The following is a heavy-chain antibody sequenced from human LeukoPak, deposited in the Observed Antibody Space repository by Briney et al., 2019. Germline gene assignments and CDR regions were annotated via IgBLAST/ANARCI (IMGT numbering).Heavy chain of an antibody. D-gene: IGHD2-2*03. V-gene: IGHV4-4*07. Sequence: SETLSLTCTVSGGSISSYYWSWIRQPAGKGLEWIGRMHTSGSTNYNPSLKSRVTMSVDTSKNQFSLKLSSVTVADTAVYYCARFAGLDNYFDYWGQGTLVIVSS. J-gene: IGHJ4*02. CDR3: ARFAGLDNYFDY. CDR2: MHTSGST. CDR1: GGSISSYY.